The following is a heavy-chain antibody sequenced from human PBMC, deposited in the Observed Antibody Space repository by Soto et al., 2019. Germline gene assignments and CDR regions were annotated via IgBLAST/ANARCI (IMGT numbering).Heavy chain of an antibody. Sequence: HVQLVQSGAEVKKPGSSVKVSCKASGGTFSSYAITWVRQAPGQGLEWMGGIIPIFGTANYAQKFQGRVTITADESTSTAYMELSSLRSEDTAVYYCARDRGPSSGYYPYWFDPWGQGTLVTVPS. CDR2: IIPIFGTA. D-gene: IGHD3-22*01. CDR3: ARDRGPSSGYYPYWFDP. V-gene: IGHV1-69*12. CDR1: GGTFSSYA. J-gene: IGHJ5*02.